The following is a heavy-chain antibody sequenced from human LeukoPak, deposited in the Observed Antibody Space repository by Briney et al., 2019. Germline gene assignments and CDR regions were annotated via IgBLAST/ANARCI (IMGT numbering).Heavy chain of an antibody. J-gene: IGHJ5*02. D-gene: IGHD6-13*01. V-gene: IGHV3-23*01. CDR2: ISGGGSNI. CDR1: GFTFSTYG. CDR3: AKAQASKVTAAFSRGFDH. Sequence: PGGSLRLSCVASGFTFSTYGLAWVRQAPGEGLAWVSSISGGGSNIYYGDSVKGRFTISRDNSKNTLYLQLNSLRVEDTAIYYCAKAQASKVTAAFSRGFDHWGQGTLVTVSS.